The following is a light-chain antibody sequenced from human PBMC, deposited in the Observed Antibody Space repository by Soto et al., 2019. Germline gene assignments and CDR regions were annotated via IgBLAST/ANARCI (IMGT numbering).Light chain of an antibody. CDR1: QTVSNNN. Sequence: ENVLTQSPGTLSLSPGERATLSCRASQTVSNNNLAGYQQKPGPAPRLLIYGASSRATDIPERFSGSGSGTDVTLTISRLEAEDVAVYYCQQYGASPLTFGGGTKVDIK. J-gene: IGKJ4*01. V-gene: IGKV3-20*01. CDR3: QQYGASPLT. CDR2: GAS.